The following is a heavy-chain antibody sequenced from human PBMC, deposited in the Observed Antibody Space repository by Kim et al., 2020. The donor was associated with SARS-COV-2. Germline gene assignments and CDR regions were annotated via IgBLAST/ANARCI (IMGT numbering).Heavy chain of an antibody. D-gene: IGHD6-25*01. V-gene: IGHV7-4-1*02. CDR2: IDTKTGNP. CDR1: GYTFTNYV. CDR3: VRWNNMGGSGWFDP. Sequence: ASVKVSCKASGYTFTNYVINWVRQAPGQGLEWMGWIDTKTGNPMYAQGFTGRFVFSLDTSVCTTYLQISSLKTEDTAVYYCVRWNNMGGSGWFDPWGQGTLVIVSS. J-gene: IGHJ5*02.